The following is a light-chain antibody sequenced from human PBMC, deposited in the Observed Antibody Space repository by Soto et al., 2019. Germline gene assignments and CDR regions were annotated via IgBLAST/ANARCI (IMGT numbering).Light chain of an antibody. Sequence: EIVLTQSPGTLSLSPGERATLSCRASQSVSSSYLAWYQQKPGQAPRLLIYGASSRATGIPDRFSGSGSGTDFTLTISRLEPEDFAVYYWQQYGISRPTFGQGPKVELQ. CDR1: QSVSSSY. V-gene: IGKV3-20*01. CDR3: QQYGISRPT. CDR2: GAS. J-gene: IGKJ1*01.